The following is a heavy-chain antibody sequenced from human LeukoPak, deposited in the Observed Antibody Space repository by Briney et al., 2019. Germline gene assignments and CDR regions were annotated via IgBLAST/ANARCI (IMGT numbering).Heavy chain of an antibody. CDR1: GASISTSSYY. CDR3: ARAPFLFSYYDILTGYYIPIAFDI. D-gene: IGHD3-9*01. V-gene: IGHV4-30-4*08. Sequence: PSETLSLTCTVSGASISTSSYYWGWIRQSPGKGLEWIGYIYYSGSTYYNPSLMSRVTISVDTSKNQFSLKLSSVTAADTAVYYCARAPFLFSYYDILTGYYIPIAFDIWGQGTMVTVSS. CDR2: IYYSGST. J-gene: IGHJ3*02.